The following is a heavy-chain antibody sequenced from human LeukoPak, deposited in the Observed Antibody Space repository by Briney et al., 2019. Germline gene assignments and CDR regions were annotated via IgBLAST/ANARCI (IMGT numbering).Heavy chain of an antibody. Sequence: QSGGSLRLSCAASGFSFSTYEMNWVRQAPGKGLEWVSYISSSGSNIYYADSVKGRFTISRDNAKNSLYLQMNSLRAEDTALYYCARGTPLVRGVVKWFDTWGQGTLVIVSS. J-gene: IGHJ5*02. CDR2: ISSSGSNI. V-gene: IGHV3-48*03. D-gene: IGHD3-10*01. CDR3: ARGTPLVRGVVKWFDT. CDR1: GFSFSTYE.